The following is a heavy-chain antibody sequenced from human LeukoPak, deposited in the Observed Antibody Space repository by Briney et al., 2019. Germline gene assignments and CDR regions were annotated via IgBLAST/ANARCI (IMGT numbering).Heavy chain of an antibody. V-gene: IGHV4-4*07. CDR3: ARLLSSSRFDP. CDR1: GGSISSYY. CDR2: IYTTGST. D-gene: IGHD6-13*01. J-gene: IGHJ5*02. Sequence: SETLSLNCTVSGGSISSYYWSWIRQPAGKGLESIVPIYTTGSTNYNPSLKSRVTMSVDTPKTQFSLKLSSVTAADTAVYYCARLLSSSRFDPWGQGTLVTVSS.